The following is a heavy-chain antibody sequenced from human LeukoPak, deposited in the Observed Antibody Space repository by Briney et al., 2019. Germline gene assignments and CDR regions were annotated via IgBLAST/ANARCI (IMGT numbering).Heavy chain of an antibody. CDR1: GDSISRSSYS. D-gene: IGHD6-19*01. V-gene: IGHV4-39*01. J-gene: IGHJ4*02. Sequence: SETLSLTCIVSGDSISRSSYSWDWIRQPPGKGLEWIGSMYYGGNTYYNRALKSRVTISVDTSKNQFSLKLSSVTAADTAVYYCARASGKPHLFFDYWGQGTLVTVSS. CDR3: ARASGKPHLFFDY. CDR2: MYYGGNT.